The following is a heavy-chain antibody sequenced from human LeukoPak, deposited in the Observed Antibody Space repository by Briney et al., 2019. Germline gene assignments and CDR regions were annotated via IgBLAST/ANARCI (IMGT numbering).Heavy chain of an antibody. J-gene: IGHJ4*02. Sequence: GGSLRLSCTTSGFSFGDYGMSWFRQAPGKGLEWVGFIRSKTYGGTTEYAASVKGRFTISRDDSKSIAYLQMNSLKTEDTAVYYCTRGGYYDSSGSPYFDYWGQGTLVTVSS. D-gene: IGHD3-22*01. V-gene: IGHV3-49*03. CDR2: IRSKTYGGTT. CDR3: TRGGYYDSSGSPYFDY. CDR1: GFSFGDYG.